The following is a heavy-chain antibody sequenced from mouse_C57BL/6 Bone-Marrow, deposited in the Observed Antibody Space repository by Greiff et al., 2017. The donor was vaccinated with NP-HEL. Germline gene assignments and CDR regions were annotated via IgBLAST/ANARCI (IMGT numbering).Heavy chain of an antibody. CDR1: GFTFSSYG. D-gene: IGHD4-1*01. Sequence: EVMLVESGGDLVKPGGSLKLSCAASGFTFSSYGMSWVRQTPAKRLEWVATISSGGSYTYYPDSVKGRFTISRDNAKNTLYLQMSSLKSEDTAMYYCARQTGKKGYAMDYWGQGTSVTVSS. CDR3: ARQTGKKGYAMDY. J-gene: IGHJ4*01. CDR2: ISSGGSYT. V-gene: IGHV5-6*01.